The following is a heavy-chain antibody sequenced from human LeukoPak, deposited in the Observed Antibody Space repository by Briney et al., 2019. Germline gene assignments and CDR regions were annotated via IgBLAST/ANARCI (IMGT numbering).Heavy chain of an antibody. J-gene: IGHJ5*01. Sequence: GASVKVSCKASEYTFTSCDIIWVRQATGQGLEWMGWMNPNSGNTGYAQRFQGRVTMIRNTSISTAYMELSSLRSEDTAVYYCARGRLSGNYYWFDSWGQGTLVTVSP. CDR3: ARGRLSGNYYWFDS. V-gene: IGHV1-8*01. D-gene: IGHD1-26*01. CDR1: EYTFTSCD. CDR2: MNPNSGNT.